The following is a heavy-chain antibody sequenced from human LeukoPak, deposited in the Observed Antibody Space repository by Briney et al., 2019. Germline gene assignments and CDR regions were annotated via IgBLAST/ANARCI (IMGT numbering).Heavy chain of an antibody. J-gene: IGHJ4*02. CDR1: GFTFSSYS. D-gene: IGHD3-22*01. CDR2: ISSSSSYI. Sequence: KPGGSLRLSCAASGFTFSSYSMNWVRQAPGKGLEWVSSISSSSSYIYYADSVKGRFTISRDNAKNSLYLQMNSLRAEDTALYYCASGITMTLDYWGQGTLVTVSS. CDR3: ASGITMTLDY. V-gene: IGHV3-21*04.